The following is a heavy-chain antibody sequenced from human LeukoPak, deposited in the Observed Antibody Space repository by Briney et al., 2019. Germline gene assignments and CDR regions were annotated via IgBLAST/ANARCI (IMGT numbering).Heavy chain of an antibody. D-gene: IGHD6-19*01. V-gene: IGHV1-2*02. CDR2: INPKSGDT. CDR1: GYTFTGYY. Sequence: ASVKVSCKASGYTFTGYYMHWVRQAPGQGLEWMGWINPKSGDTNYAQKFQGRVTMTRDTSISTAYMELSRLRSDDTAVYYCASPGGYNSGWFHFDHWGQGTLVTVSS. CDR3: ASPGGYNSGWFHFDH. J-gene: IGHJ4*02.